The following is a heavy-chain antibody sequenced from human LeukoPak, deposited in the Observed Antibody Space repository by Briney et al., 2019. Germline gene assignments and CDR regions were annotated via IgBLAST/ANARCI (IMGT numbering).Heavy chain of an antibody. CDR3: TRDPPPNRFGEEQDDY. D-gene: IGHD3-10*01. Sequence: ASVKVSCKASGYTFTGYYMHWVRQAPGRGLEWMGWINPNSGGTNYAQKFQGRVTMTRDTSISTAYMELSRLRSDDTAVYYCTRDPPPNRFGEEQDDYWGQGTLVTVSS. J-gene: IGHJ4*02. CDR2: INPNSGGT. CDR1: GYTFTGYY. V-gene: IGHV1-2*02.